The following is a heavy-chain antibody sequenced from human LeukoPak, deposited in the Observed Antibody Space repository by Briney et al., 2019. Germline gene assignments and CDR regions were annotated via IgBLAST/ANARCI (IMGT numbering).Heavy chain of an antibody. J-gene: IGHJ3*02. D-gene: IGHD2-21*01. V-gene: IGHV4-59*08. CDR1: GGSISSYY. CDR2: IYYTGNT. CDR3: ARHTVVVSLSPATFDI. Sequence: PSETLSLTCTVSGGSISSYYWSWIRQPPGKGLEWIGYIYYTGNTNYNPSLKSRVTISVDTSKNQFSLKLSSVTAADTAVYYCARHTVVVSLSPATFDIWGQGTMVTVSS.